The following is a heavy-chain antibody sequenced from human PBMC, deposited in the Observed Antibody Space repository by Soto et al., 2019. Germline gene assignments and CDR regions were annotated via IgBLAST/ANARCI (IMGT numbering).Heavy chain of an antibody. CDR3: ARDGELGATYLPSLTADY. V-gene: IGHV3-33*01. D-gene: IGHD1-26*01. CDR2: IWYDGSNK. J-gene: IGHJ4*02. CDR1: GFTFSSYG. Sequence: GGSLRLSCAASGFTFSSYGMHWVRQAPGKGLEWVAVIWYDGSNKYYADSVKGRFTISRDNSKNTLYLQMNSLRAEDTAVYYCARDGELGATYLPSLTADYWGQGTLVTVSS.